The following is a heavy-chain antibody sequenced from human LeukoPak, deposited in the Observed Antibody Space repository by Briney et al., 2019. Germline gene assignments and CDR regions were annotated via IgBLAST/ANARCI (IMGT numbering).Heavy chain of an antibody. D-gene: IGHD4-11*01. CDR1: GFTFSSYW. Sequence: GGSLRLSCAASGFTFSSYWMSWVRQAPGKGLEWVANIKQDGGEKYYVDSVKGRFTISRDNAKNSLYLQMNSLRAEDTAVYYCARVSVTTPGGDYYYYMDVWGKGTTVTVSS. CDR2: IKQDGGEK. CDR3: ARVSVTTPGGDYYYYMDV. J-gene: IGHJ6*03. V-gene: IGHV3-7*01.